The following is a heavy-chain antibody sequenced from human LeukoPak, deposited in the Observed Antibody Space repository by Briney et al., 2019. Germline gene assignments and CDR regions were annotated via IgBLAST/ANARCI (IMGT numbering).Heavy chain of an antibody. V-gene: IGHV4-39*07. CDR2: IYHSGST. Sequence: SETLSLTCTVSGGSISSSSYYWAWIRQPPGKGLEWIGEIYHSGSTNYNPSLKSRVTISVDKSKNQFSLKLSSVTAADTAVYYCARVGPTVTTVYYYMDVWGKGTTVTVSS. CDR3: ARVGPTVTTVYYYMDV. CDR1: GGSISSSSYY. D-gene: IGHD4-11*01. J-gene: IGHJ6*03.